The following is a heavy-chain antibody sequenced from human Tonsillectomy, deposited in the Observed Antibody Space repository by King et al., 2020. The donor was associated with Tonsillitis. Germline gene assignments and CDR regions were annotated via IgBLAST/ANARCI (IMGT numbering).Heavy chain of an antibody. J-gene: IGHJ4*02. D-gene: IGHD6-19*01. CDR1: GFTFDDNG. CDR3: ARVGSKQWLVPDYFDY. Sequence: VQLVESGGGVVRPGGSLRLSCAASGFTFDDNGMSWVRQAPGKGLQWVSGINWSGSSTGYADSVKGRFTISRDNAKNSLYMQMNSLGAEDTALYYCARVGSKQWLVPDYFDYWGQGTLVTVSS. V-gene: IGHV3-20*04. CDR2: INWSGSST.